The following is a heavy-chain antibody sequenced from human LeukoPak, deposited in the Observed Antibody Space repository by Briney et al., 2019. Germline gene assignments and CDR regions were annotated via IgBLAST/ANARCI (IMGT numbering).Heavy chain of an antibody. J-gene: IGHJ4*02. CDR1: GFTFSSCW. V-gene: IGHV3-7*01. CDR3: VRDYNWGFDY. Sequence: GGSLRLSCAASGFTFSSCWMNWFRQAPGKGLEWVGNINQEGSEKHYVNSVRGRFTISRDNAKNNVYLQMYSLRVEDTSIYYCVRDYNWGFDYWGQGTVVTVSS. CDR2: INQEGSEK. D-gene: IGHD1-1*01.